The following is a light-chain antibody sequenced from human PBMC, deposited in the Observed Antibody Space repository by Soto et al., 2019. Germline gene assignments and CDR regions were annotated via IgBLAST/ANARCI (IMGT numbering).Light chain of an antibody. CDR1: SSNIGAGYD. Sequence: QSVLTQPPSVSGAPGQRVTISCTGSSSNIGAGYDVHWYQQLPGTAPKLLIYGNSNRPSGVPDRFSGSKSGTSASLTITGREAEDEADYYCRSYDGSGSGWVFGGGTKLTVL. V-gene: IGLV1-40*01. CDR3: RSYDGSGSGWV. J-gene: IGLJ3*02. CDR2: GNS.